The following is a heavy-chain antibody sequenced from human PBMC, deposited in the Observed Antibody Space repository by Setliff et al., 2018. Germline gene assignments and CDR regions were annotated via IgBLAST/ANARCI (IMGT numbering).Heavy chain of an antibody. V-gene: IGHV1-2*02. Sequence: ASVKVSCKASGYTLTGHYIHWVRQAPGQGLEWVGWINPRTGVTNYAQKFKGRVTMTRDTSITTVYMDLSSLKSDDTAVYYCARGTDYHGSGSYWAKDVWGKGTTVTVSS. CDR3: ARGTDYHGSGSYWAKDV. J-gene: IGHJ6*04. D-gene: IGHD3-10*01. CDR1: GYTLTGHY. CDR2: INPRTGVT.